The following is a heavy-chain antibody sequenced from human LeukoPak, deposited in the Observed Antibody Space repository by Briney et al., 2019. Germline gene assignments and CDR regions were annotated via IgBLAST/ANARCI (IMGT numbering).Heavy chain of an antibody. CDR1: GDSISSYY. Sequence: PSETLSLTCTVSGDSISSYYWCWIRHPPGKGLELIGYISYSGSTNYNPSLKSRVTISADTSKNQFSLKLISVTAADTALYYCARRVSTMTQSDYWGQGNLVIVSS. CDR3: ARRVSTMTQSDY. D-gene: IGHD2-2*01. J-gene: IGHJ4*02. CDR2: ISYSGST. V-gene: IGHV4-59*01.